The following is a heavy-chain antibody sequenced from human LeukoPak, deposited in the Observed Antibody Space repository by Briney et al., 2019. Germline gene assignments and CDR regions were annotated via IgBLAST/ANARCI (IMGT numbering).Heavy chain of an antibody. V-gene: IGHV1-18*01. CDR2: ISPYNGNT. CDR3: TRTVLDCKNGVCYDY. D-gene: IGHD2-8*01. J-gene: IGHJ4*02. CDR1: GYTFTNYG. Sequence: ASVKVSCKTSGYTFTNYGINWVRQAPGQGLEWMGWISPYNGNTIYAQKLQGRVTVTTDTSTGTAYMELRSLRSDDTAVYYCTRTVLDCKNGVCYDYWGQGTLVTVSS.